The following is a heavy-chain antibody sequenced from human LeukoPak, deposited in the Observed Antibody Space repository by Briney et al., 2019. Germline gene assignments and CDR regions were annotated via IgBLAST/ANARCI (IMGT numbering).Heavy chain of an antibody. J-gene: IGHJ5*02. CDR1: GGSISSYY. CDR2: IYSSGTI. CDR3: ARDDLSRGGFDP. D-gene: IGHD3/OR15-3a*01. V-gene: IGHV4-4*07. Sequence: PSETLSLTCTVSGGSISSYYWSWIRQPAGKGLEWIGRIYSSGTINYNPSLKSRVAMSMDTSKNQFSLNVISVTAADTAFYYCARDDLSRGGFDPWGQGVLVTVSS.